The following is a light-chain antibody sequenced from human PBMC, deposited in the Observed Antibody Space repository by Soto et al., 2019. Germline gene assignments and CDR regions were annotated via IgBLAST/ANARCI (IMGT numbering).Light chain of an antibody. Sequence: IHMTHSPASLSASVLDRVTMTLLASQTIIIWLALYQQKPGKAPKLLIYKASTLKSGVPSRFSGSGSGTEFTLTISSLQPDDFATYYCQHYNSYSEAFGQGTKVDI. CDR2: KAS. CDR1: QTIIIW. J-gene: IGKJ1*01. V-gene: IGKV1-5*03. CDR3: QHYNSYSEA.